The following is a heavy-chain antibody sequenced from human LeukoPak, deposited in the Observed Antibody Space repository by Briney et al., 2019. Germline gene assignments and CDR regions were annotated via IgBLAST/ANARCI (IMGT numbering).Heavy chain of an antibody. J-gene: IGHJ4*02. V-gene: IGHV3-66*01. CDR2: IYSGGST. D-gene: IGHD4-23*01. CDR3: ARVHRGVGNGGFDF. CDR1: GFTVSSNY. Sequence: GGSLRLSCAASGFTVSSNYMSWVRQAPGKGLEWVSVIYSGGSTYYADSVKGRFTISRDNSKNTLYLQMNSLRAEDTAVYYCARVHRGVGNGGFDFWGQGTLVTVSS.